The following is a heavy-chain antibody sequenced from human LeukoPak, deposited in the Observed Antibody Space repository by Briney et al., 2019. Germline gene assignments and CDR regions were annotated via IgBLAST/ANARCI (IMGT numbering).Heavy chain of an antibody. CDR3: LATTRSRVFDY. J-gene: IGHJ4*02. CDR1: GFTFSSYA. V-gene: IGHV3-23*01. CDR2: ISGSGGST. Sequence: GGSLRLSCAASGFTFSSYAMSWVRQAPGKGREWVTAISGSGGSTYYADSVTGRCTISRDNPKYPLYLQMSSLRAEDTAVYYCLATTRSRVFDYWCQGTLVTVSS. D-gene: IGHD1/OR15-1a*01.